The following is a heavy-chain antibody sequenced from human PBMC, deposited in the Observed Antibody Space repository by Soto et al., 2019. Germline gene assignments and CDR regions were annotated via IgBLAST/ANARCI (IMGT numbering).Heavy chain of an antibody. Sequence: QVQLQESGPGLVKASQTLSLTCTVSGGSIRNGNYYWSWIRQLPGKGLEWIGNIYYIVTTSYNPSLKSRVIISIDTSKNQFSLELTSVLAADTAVYDCAKNETTRPWFDPWGQGTLVTVSS. CDR3: AKNETTRPWFDP. V-gene: IGHV4-31*03. CDR2: IYYIVTT. CDR1: GGSIRNGNYY. J-gene: IGHJ5*02. D-gene: IGHD1-1*01.